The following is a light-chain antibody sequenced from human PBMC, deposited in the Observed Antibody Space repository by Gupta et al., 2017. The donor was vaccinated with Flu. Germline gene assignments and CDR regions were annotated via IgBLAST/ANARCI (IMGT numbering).Light chain of an antibody. V-gene: IGKV3-20*01. CDR1: QSVSSSY. J-gene: IGKJ2*01. CDR2: GAS. Sequence: EIVLTQSPGTLSLSPGERATLSCRASQSVSSSYLAWYQQKPGQAPRLLIYGASSRATGIPDRCSGSGSGTDFTLTISRLDPEDFAVYYCQQYGSSPYTFGQGTKLEIK. CDR3: QQYGSSPYT.